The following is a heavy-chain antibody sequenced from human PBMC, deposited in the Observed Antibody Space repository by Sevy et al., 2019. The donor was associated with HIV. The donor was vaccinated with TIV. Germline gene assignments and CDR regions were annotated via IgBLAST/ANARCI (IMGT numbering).Heavy chain of an antibody. CDR3: ARVRPGIGATGGG. D-gene: IGHD6-13*01. CDR1: GFTVSNNY. CDR2: IYSGGTT. J-gene: IGHJ4*02. V-gene: IGHV3-53*01. Sequence: GGSLRLSCAASGFTVSNNYMNWVRQAPGKGLEWVSLIYSGGTTHYADSVKGRFTISRDHSKNTLYLQMNSLRAEDTAMYYCARVRPGIGATGGGWGQGTLVTVSS.